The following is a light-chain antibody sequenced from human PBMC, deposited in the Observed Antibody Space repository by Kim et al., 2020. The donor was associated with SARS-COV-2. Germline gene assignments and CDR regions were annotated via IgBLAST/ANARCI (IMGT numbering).Light chain of an antibody. CDR3: QAWDSSTAV. Sequence: YELTQPPSVSVSPGQTASITCSGDKLGDKYACWYQQKPGQSPVLVIYQDSKRPAGFPERFSGSNSGNTATLTISGTQAMDEADYYCQAWDSSTAVFGGGTQLTVL. J-gene: IGLJ3*02. CDR1: KLGDKY. V-gene: IGLV3-1*01. CDR2: QDS.